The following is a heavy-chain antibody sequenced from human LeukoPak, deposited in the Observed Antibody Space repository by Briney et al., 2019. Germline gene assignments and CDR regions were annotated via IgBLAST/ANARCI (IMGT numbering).Heavy chain of an antibody. D-gene: IGHD3-10*01. CDR3: TRGLWFGG. V-gene: IGHV1-8*02. J-gene: IGHJ4*02. CDR2: MNPNSGNT. CDR1: GGTFSSYA. Sequence: GASVKVSCKASGGTFSSYAISWVRQAPGQGLEWMGWMNPNSGNTGYAQKFQGRVTMTRNTSISTAYMELSSLRSEDTAVYYCTRGLWFGGWGQGTLVTVSS.